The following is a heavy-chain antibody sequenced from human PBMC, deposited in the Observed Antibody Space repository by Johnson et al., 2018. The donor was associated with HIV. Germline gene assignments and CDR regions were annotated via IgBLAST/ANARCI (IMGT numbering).Heavy chain of an antibody. CDR3: ARETRVWYNWNDGSRAFDI. J-gene: IGHJ3*02. D-gene: IGHD1-1*01. Sequence: VQLVESGGGVVQPGRSLRLSCAASEFTLSNYGIHWVRQAPGKGLEWVSVIYSDGTTYYADSVKGRFTISRDTSKNTLYLQMNNLRPDDTAVYYCARETRVWYNWNDGSRAFDIWGQGTMVTVSS. CDR2: IYSDGTT. CDR1: EFTLSNYG. V-gene: IGHV3-NL1*01.